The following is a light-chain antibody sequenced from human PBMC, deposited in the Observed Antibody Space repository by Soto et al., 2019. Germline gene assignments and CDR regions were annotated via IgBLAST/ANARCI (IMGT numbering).Light chain of an antibody. CDR2: EVS. Sequence: QSALTQPASVSGSPGQSITISCTGAISDVGDYKYVSWYQHHPGQAPKLLIYEVSNRPSGVSHRFSGSKSGNTASLTISGLQAEDEADYYCTSYPSSTTLEVIFGGGTKVTVL. J-gene: IGLJ2*01. CDR1: ISDVGDYKY. CDR3: TSYPSSTTLEVI. V-gene: IGLV2-14*01.